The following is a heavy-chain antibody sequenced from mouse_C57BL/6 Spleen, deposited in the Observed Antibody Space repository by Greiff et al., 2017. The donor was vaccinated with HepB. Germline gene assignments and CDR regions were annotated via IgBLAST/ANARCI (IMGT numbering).Heavy chain of an antibody. D-gene: IGHD1-1*01. V-gene: IGHV1-52*01. Sequence: QVQLQQPGAELVRPGSSVKLSCKASGYTFTSYWMHWVKQRPIQGLEWIGNIDPSDSETHYNQKFKDKATLTVDKSSSTAYMQLSSLTSEDSAVYYCAKNYGSHWYVDVWGTGTTVTVSS. CDR1: GYTFTSYW. CDR2: IDPSDSET. CDR3: AKNYGSHWYVDV. J-gene: IGHJ1*03.